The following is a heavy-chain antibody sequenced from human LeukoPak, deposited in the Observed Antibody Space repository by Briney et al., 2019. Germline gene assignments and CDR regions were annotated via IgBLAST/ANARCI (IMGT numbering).Heavy chain of an antibody. D-gene: IGHD3-16*01. V-gene: IGHV4-39*01. J-gene: IGHJ4*02. CDR2: IYYSGST. CDR1: GCSISSSTYY. CDR3: VRGSTLRHYQY. Sequence: PSETLSLTCTVSGCSISSSTYYWGWIRRPPGKGLEWIGSIYYSGSTYYNPSLKSRTTVSVDTSKNQFSLKLSSVTAADTAVYYCVRGSTLRHYQYWGQGTLVTVSS.